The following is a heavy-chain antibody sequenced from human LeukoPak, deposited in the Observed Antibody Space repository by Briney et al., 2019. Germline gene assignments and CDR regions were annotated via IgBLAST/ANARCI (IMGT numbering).Heavy chain of an antibody. V-gene: IGHV1-2*02. J-gene: IGHJ5*02. CDR1: GYTFTGYY. Sequence: ASVKVSCKASGYTFTGYYMYWVRQAPGQGLEWMGWINPNGGGTNYAQKLQGRVTMTRDTSISTAYMELRSLRSDDPAVYYCARANLFNWFDPGGQGTRVTVSS. CDR2: INPNGGGT. CDR3: ARANLFNWFDP. D-gene: IGHD3-3*01.